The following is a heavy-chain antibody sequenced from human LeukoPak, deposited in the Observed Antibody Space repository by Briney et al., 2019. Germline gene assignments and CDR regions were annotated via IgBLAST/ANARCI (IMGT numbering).Heavy chain of an antibody. CDR2: ISAYNGNT. D-gene: IGHD2-2*01. CDR3: ARVTAAIFPGGWFDP. Sequence: ASVKVSCKASGYTCTSYGISWVRQAPGQGLEWMGWISAYNGNTNYAQKLQGRVTMTTDTSTSTAYMELRSLRSDDTAVYYCARVTAAIFPGGWFDPWGQGTLVTVSS. CDR1: GYTCTSYG. J-gene: IGHJ5*02. V-gene: IGHV1-18*01.